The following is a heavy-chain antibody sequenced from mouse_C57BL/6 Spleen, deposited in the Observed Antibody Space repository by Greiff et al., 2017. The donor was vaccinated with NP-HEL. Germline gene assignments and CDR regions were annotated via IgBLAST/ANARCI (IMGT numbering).Heavy chain of an antibody. Sequence: VQLQQSGAELVMPGASVKLSCKASGYTFTSYWMHWVKQRPGQGLEWIGEIDPSDSYTTYNQKFKGRSTLTVDKSSSTAYMQLSSLTSEGSAVYYCARGLYDDERGFAYWGQGTLVTVSA. CDR1: GYTFTSYW. CDR3: ARGLYDDERGFAY. V-gene: IGHV1-69*01. J-gene: IGHJ3*01. D-gene: IGHD2-4*01. CDR2: IDPSDSYT.